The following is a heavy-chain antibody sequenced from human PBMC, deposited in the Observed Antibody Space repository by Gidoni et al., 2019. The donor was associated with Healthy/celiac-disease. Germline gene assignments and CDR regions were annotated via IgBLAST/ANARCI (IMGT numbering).Heavy chain of an antibody. V-gene: IGHV3-21*01. Sequence: EVQLVESGGGLVKPGGSLRLSCAASGFTFSSYSMNWVRQAPGKGLEWVSSISSSSSYIYYADSVKGRFTISRDNAKNSLYLQMNSLRAEDTAVYYCASEGRWLQKVTNYWGQGTLVTVSS. D-gene: IGHD5-12*01. J-gene: IGHJ4*02. CDR3: ASEGRWLQKVTNY. CDR2: ISSSSSYI. CDR1: GFTFSSYS.